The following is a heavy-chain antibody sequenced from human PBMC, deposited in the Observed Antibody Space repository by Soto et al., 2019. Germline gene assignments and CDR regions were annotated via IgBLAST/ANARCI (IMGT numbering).Heavy chain of an antibody. V-gene: IGHV2-26*01. CDR2: FFSDVER. J-gene: IGHJ6*02. D-gene: IGHD4-17*01. CDR1: GFSISNGRMG. CDR3: ARMDGDYNYYALDV. Sequence: QVTLKEAGPVLVKPTETLTLTCTVSGFSISNGRMGVSWIRQPPGKPLEWLAHFFSDVERSYRASMQIRLTLSTDNSGSQVVFTMTHMDPVDPATYYCARMDGDYNYYALDVWGQGTKVSVSS.